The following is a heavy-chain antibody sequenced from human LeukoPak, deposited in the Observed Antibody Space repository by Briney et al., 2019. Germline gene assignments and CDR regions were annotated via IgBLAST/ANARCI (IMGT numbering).Heavy chain of an antibody. CDR2: IYSGGST. J-gene: IGHJ5*02. V-gene: IGHV3-53*01. CDR1: GFTFSSYA. CDR3: AGLDYEAYNWFDP. D-gene: IGHD4-17*01. Sequence: PGGSLRLSCAASGFTFSSYAMSWVRQAPGKGLEWVSVIYSGGSTYYADSVKGRFSISRDNSKNTLYLQMNSLRAEDTAVYYCAGLDYEAYNWFDPWGQGALVTVSS.